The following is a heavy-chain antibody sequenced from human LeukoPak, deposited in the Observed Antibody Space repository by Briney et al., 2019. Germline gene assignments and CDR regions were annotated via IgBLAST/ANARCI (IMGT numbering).Heavy chain of an antibody. CDR2: INPNSGGT. V-gene: IGHV1-2*02. CDR1: GGTFSSYA. CDR3: ARFGLYYYDSSGYLNDY. J-gene: IGHJ4*02. Sequence: ASVKVSCKASGGTFSSYAISWVRQAPGQGLEWMGWINPNSGGTNYAQKFQGRVTMTRDTSISTAYMELSRLRSDDTAVYYCARFGLYYYDSSGYLNDYWGQGTLVTVSS. D-gene: IGHD3-22*01.